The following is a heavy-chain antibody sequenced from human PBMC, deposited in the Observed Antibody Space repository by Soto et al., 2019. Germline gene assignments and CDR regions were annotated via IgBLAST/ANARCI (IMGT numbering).Heavy chain of an antibody. J-gene: IGHJ6*02. CDR2: IKQDGSEK. CDR1: GFTFSTYW. V-gene: IGHV3-7*01. CDR3: VRDWSTFWGMDV. Sequence: HPGGSLRLSCAASGFTFSTYWMNWVRQAPGKGLEWVANIKQDGSEKYYVDSVKGRFAISRDNAKDSLFLQMNNLRAEVTAVYYCVRDWSTFWGMDVWGQGTTVTVSS.